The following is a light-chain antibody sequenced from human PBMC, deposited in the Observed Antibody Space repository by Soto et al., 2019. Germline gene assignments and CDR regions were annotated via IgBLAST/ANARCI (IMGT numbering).Light chain of an antibody. J-gene: IGLJ1*01. CDR2: DVT. CDR1: SSDVGGYNF. Sequence: QSALTQPRSVSGSPGQSVTISCNGTSSDVGGYNFVSWYQQHPGKAPKFMIYDVTKRPSGVPDRFSGSKSGNTASLTISGLQAEDEADYYCCSYVGSYTSYVFGTGTKVTVL. CDR3: CSYVGSYTSYV. V-gene: IGLV2-11*01.